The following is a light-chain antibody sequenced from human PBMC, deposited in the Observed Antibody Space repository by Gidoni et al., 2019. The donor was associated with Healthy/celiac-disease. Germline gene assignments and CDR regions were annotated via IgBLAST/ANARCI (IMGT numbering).Light chain of an antibody. CDR2: DAS. CDR3: QQFNSYLWT. CDR1: QGISSA. J-gene: IGKJ1*01. Sequence: AIQLTQSPSSLSASVGDRVTITCRASQGISSALAWYQQKPGKAPKPLIYDASRLESGVPSRFSGSGSGTDFTLTISSLQPEDFATYYCQQFNSYLWTFGQGTKVEIK. V-gene: IGKV1-13*02.